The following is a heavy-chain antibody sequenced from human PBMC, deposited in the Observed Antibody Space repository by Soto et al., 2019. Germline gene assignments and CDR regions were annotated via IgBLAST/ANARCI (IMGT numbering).Heavy chain of an antibody. J-gene: IGHJ6*03. Sequence: QVQLQESGPGLVKPSGTLSLTCAVSSGSISSSNWWSWVRQPPGKGLEWIGEIYHSGSTNYNPSLKSRVTISGDKSKTQFSLQLRSVTPADTAVYYCVRGYASGSYPDYYYYMDVWGKGTTVTVSS. CDR1: SGSISSSNW. D-gene: IGHD3-10*01. V-gene: IGHV4-4*02. CDR3: VRGYASGSYPDYYYYMDV. CDR2: IYHSGST.